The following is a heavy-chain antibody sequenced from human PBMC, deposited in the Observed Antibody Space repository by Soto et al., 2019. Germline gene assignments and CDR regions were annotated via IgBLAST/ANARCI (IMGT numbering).Heavy chain of an antibody. J-gene: IGHJ6*02. D-gene: IGHD3-10*01. CDR1: GYRFSSHW. V-gene: IGHV5-51*01. CDR3: ARSQKESSLYHYYGLDV. Sequence: PGESLKISCKGSGYRFSSHWIAWVRQVPGKGLEWMGAIFPVDSDTRYSPSFQGQVTISADTSSATAYLQWSSLKASDTAMYYCARSQKESSLYHYYGLDVRGQGTTVTVPS. CDR2: IFPVDSDT.